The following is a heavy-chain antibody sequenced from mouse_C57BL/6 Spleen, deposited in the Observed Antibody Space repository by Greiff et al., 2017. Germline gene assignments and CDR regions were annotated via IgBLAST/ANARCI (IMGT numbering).Heavy chain of an antibody. CDR1: GYTFTSYD. J-gene: IGHJ3*01. V-gene: IGHV1-85*01. Sequence: QVQLKESGPELVKPGASVKLSCKASGYTFTSYDINWVKQRPGQGLEWIGWIYPRDGSTKYNEKFKGKATLTVDTSSSTAYMELHSLTSEDSAVYFCARTDYYGSSRAWFAYWGQGTLVTVSA. D-gene: IGHD1-1*01. CDR2: IYPRDGST. CDR3: ARTDYYGSSRAWFAY.